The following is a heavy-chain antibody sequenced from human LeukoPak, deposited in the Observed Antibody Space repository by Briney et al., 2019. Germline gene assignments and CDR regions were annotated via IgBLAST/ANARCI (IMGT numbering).Heavy chain of an antibody. D-gene: IGHD3-22*01. J-gene: IGHJ4*02. Sequence: GGSLRLSCAVSGFTLSNYGMSWVRQAPGKGLEWVAGISGSGGITNYADSVKGRFTISRDNPKNTLYLQMNSLRAEDTAVYFCAKRGVVIRVILVGFHKEAYYFDSWGQGALVSVSS. CDR3: AKRGVVIRVILVGFHKEAYYFDS. CDR2: ISGSGGIT. V-gene: IGHV3-23*01. CDR1: GFTLSNYG.